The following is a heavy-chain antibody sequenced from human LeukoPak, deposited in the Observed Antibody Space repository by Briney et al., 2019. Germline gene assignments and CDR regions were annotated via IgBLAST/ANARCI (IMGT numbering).Heavy chain of an antibody. CDR2: ISSTAIYI. CDR1: GFTFSSCS. V-gene: IGHV3-21*01. Sequence: SGGSLRLSCAAPGFTFSSCSMNWVRQVPGKGLEWVSSISSTAIYIHYADSVRGRFTISRDNAKNSVYLQMNSLRAEDTAVYYCARDLRGIGGTASGNRFDPWGQGTLVSVSS. CDR3: ARDLRGIGGTASGNRFDP. D-gene: IGHD1-7*01. J-gene: IGHJ5*02.